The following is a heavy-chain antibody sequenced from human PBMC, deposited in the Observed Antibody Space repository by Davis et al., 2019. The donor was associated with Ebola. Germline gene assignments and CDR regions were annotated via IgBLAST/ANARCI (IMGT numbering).Heavy chain of an antibody. CDR1: GFTFSSYA. V-gene: IGHV3-23*01. J-gene: IGHJ3*02. Sequence: GESLKISCAASGFTFSSYAMSWVRQAPGKGLEWVSAISGSGGSTYYADSVKGRFTISRDNSKNTLYLQMNSLRAEDTAVYYCAKDTTMIVVVIGAFDIWGQGTMVTVSS. D-gene: IGHD3-22*01. CDR3: AKDTTMIVVVIGAFDI. CDR2: ISGSGGST.